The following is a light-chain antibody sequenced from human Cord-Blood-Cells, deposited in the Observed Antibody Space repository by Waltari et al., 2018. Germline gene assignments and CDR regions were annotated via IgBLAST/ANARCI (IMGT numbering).Light chain of an antibody. Sequence: SSELTQDPAVSVALGQTVRITCQGDSLRSYYASWYQQKPGQAPVLVIYGKNNRPSGSPDRLSGSSSGNTASLTITGAQAEDEADYYCNSRDSSGNHYVFGTGTKVTVL. CDR2: GKN. CDR3: NSRDSSGNHYV. J-gene: IGLJ1*01. CDR1: SLRSYY. V-gene: IGLV3-19*01.